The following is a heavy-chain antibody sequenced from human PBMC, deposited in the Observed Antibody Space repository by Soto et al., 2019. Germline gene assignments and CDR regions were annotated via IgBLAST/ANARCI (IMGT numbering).Heavy chain of an antibody. Sequence: SETLSLTCTVSGGSISSGDYYWSWIRQPPGKGLEWIGYIYYSGSTYYNPSLKSRVTISVDTSKNQFSLKLSSVTAADTAVYYCARAQGPSTYYDFWSGSGGPYSGMDVWGQGTTVTVSS. D-gene: IGHD3-3*01. CDR2: IYYSGST. CDR3: ARAQGPSTYYDFWSGSGGPYSGMDV. J-gene: IGHJ6*02. V-gene: IGHV4-30-4*01. CDR1: GGSISSGDYY.